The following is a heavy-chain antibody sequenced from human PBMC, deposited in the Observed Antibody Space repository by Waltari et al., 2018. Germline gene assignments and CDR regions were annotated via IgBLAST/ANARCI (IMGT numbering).Heavy chain of an antibody. CDR2: IYYSGST. Sequence: QLQLQESGPGLVKPSETLSLTCTVSGGSISSSSYYWGWIRQPPGKGLEWIGSIYYSGSTYYNPSLKGRVTISVYTSKNQFSLKLSSVTAADTAVYYCARGGSGSYLGDAFDIWGQGTMVTVSS. CDR3: ARGGSGSYLGDAFDI. V-gene: IGHV4-39*07. D-gene: IGHD3-10*01. CDR1: GGSISSSSYY. J-gene: IGHJ3*02.